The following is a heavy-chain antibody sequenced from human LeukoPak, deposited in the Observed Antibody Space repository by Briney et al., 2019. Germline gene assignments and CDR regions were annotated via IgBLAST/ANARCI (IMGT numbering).Heavy chain of an antibody. CDR3: PRSVPYCSCNSCPRGAFDI. Sequence: GESLKISCKGSGYSFTSYWIGWVRQMPGKGLEWMGIIYPGNSDTRYSPSFQGQVTISADKSISTAYLQWSSLKASDTPMYSCPRSVPYCSCNSCPRGAFDIWGQGTMVTVSS. D-gene: IGHD2-2*01. CDR2: IYPGNSDT. CDR1: GYSFTSYW. V-gene: IGHV5-51*01. J-gene: IGHJ3*02.